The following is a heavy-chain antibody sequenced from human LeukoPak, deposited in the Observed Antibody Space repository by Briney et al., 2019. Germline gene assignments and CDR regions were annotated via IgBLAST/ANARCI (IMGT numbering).Heavy chain of an antibody. V-gene: IGHV1-18*01. CDR3: VRDRSSSSYYSC. J-gene: IGHJ4*02. CDR2: ISAYNGNT. CDR1: GYTFTSYG. Sequence: GASVKVSCKASGYTFTSYGISWVRQAPGQGLEWMGWISAYNGNTKYAQKLQGRVTMTTDTSTSTAYMELRGLRSDDTAVYYCVRDRSSSSYYSCWGRGTLVTVSS. D-gene: IGHD6-13*01.